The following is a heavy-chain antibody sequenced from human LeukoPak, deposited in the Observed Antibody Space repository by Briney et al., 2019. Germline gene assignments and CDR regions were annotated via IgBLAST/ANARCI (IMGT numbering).Heavy chain of an antibody. CDR1: TFTFSNNA. CDR3: AKTPANWGTN. D-gene: IGHD7-27*01. Sequence: GGSLRFYCAAYTFTFSNNAMSRDRQAPGKGLEWVSTISVSGGNTYYADSVKGRFTISRDNSKNTLYLQMNSLRAEDTAVYYCAKTPANWGTNWGQGTLVTVSS. CDR2: ISVSGGNT. V-gene: IGHV3-23*01. J-gene: IGHJ4*02.